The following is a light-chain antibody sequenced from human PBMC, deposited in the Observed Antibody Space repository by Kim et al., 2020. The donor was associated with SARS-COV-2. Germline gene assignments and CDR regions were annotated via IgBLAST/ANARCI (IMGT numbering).Light chain of an antibody. V-gene: IGLV1-51*01. Sequence: KVTISCSGGSSNIGNNYVSWYQQLPGTAPQLLIYDNNKRPSGIPDRFSGSKSGTSATLGITGLQTGDEADYYCGTWDSSLSAGRVFGTGTKVTVL. CDR1: SSNIGNNY. CDR2: DNN. J-gene: IGLJ1*01. CDR3: GTWDSSLSAGRV.